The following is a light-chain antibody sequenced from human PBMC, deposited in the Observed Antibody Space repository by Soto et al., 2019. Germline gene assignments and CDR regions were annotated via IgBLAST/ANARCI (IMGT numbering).Light chain of an antibody. Sequence: DIQMTQSPSSLSASVGDRVTITCQASQSINNYLNWYQQKPGKAPKLLIYDASNLETGVPSRFSGSGSGTDFTFTISSLQPEDIATYYCQQYDNLHFTFGPGTKVDIK. J-gene: IGKJ3*01. CDR1: QSINNY. CDR2: DAS. V-gene: IGKV1-33*01. CDR3: QQYDNLHFT.